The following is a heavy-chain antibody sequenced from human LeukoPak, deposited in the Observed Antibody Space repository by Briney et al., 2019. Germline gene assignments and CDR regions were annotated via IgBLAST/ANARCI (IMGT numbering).Heavy chain of an antibody. CDR2: INSDGSST. J-gene: IGHJ4*02. V-gene: IGHV3-74*01. CDR1: GFTFSSYW. CDR3: AKGQELDDGVFDS. D-gene: IGHD1-1*01. Sequence: PGGSLRLSCAASGFTFSSYWMHWVRQAPGEGLVWVSRINSDGSSTSYADSVKGRFTISRDNSKKTLYLQLNSLRVEDTAIYYCAKGQELDDGVFDSWGQGTLVTVSS.